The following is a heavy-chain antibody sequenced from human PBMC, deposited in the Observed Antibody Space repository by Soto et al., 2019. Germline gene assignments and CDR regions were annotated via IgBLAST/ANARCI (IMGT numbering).Heavy chain of an antibody. CDR1: GGTFSSYP. CDR2: IIPFFGTT. CDR3: ASRPVMEVAQYGNWFDP. V-gene: IGHV1-69*13. J-gene: IGHJ5*02. D-gene: IGHD3-22*01. Sequence: SVKVSCKASGGTFSSYPINWVRQAPGQGLEWMGGIIPFFGTTHSARKFQGRLTITADGSTSTTYMELSSLRSEDTAVYYCASRPVMEVAQYGNWFDPWGQGTLVTVSS.